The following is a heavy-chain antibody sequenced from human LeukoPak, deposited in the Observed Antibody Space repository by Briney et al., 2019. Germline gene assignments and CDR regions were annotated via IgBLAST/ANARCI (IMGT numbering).Heavy chain of an antibody. J-gene: IGHJ4*02. D-gene: IGHD3-10*01. CDR3: ASQPITMVRGVIITEWY. CDR1: GFTFSSYA. CDR2: ISYDGSNK. Sequence: GGSLRLSCAASGFTFSSYAMHWVRQAPGKGLEWVAVISYDGSNKYYADSVKGRFTISRDNSKNTLYLQMNSLRAEDTAVYYCASQPITMVRGVIITEWYWGQGTLVTVSS. V-gene: IGHV3-30-3*01.